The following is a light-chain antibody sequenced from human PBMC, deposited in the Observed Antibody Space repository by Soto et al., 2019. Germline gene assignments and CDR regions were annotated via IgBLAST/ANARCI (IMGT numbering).Light chain of an antibody. CDR3: SSDSRTATL. CDR2: EVS. CDR1: SPDFG. J-gene: IGLJ2*01. Sequence: QSALTQPASVSGSPGQSITISCSGISPDFGVSWYQHFPGKAPKLLIFEVSNRPSGVSTRFSGSNSGNMAVLTSSGLQGEDDGLYHCSSDSRTATLFGGGTKLTVL. V-gene: IGLV2-14*01.